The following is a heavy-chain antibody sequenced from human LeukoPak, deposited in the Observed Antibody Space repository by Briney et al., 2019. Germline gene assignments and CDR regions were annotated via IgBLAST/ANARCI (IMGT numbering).Heavy chain of an antibody. D-gene: IGHD3-16*02. CDR1: GGSISSYY. CDR2: IYHTGNT. CDR3: ARRTFGGVIAY. J-gene: IGHJ4*02. Sequence: SETLSLTCTVSGGSISSYYWSWIRQPPGKGLEWIGEIYHTGNTNYNPSLNSRVSISLDTSKNQFSLRLTSVTAADTAVYYCARRTFGGVIAYWGQGTLVTVSS. V-gene: IGHV4-59*12.